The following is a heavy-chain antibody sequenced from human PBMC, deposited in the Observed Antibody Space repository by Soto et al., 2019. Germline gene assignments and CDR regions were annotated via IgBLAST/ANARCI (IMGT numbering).Heavy chain of an antibody. CDR2: IIPILGIS. CDR1: GGTFSSYT. CDR3: ARWLQYHRTFDY. J-gene: IGHJ4*02. Sequence: SVKVSCKASGGTFSSYTISWVRQAPGQGLEWMGRIIPILGISNYAQKFQGRVTITADKSTSTAYMELSSLRSEDTAVYYCARWLQYHRTFDYWGQGTLVTVSS. V-gene: IGHV1-69*02. D-gene: IGHD5-12*01.